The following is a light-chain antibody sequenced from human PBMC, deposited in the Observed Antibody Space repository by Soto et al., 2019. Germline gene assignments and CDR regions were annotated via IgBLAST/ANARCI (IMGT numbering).Light chain of an antibody. J-gene: IGKJ3*01. V-gene: IGKV1-39*01. CDR3: QHSYSTPLFT. CDR1: QSISNY. Sequence: DIQMTQSPSSLSASVGDRVTIACRASQSISNYLNWYQQKPGKAPKLLIYAASSLQSGVPSRFSGSGSGTDFTLTISSLQPEDFATYYCQHSYSTPLFTFGPGTKLDI. CDR2: AAS.